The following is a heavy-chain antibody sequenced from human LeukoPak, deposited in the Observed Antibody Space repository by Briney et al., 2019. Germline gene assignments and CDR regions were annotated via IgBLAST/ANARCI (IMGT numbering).Heavy chain of an antibody. CDR2: IYYSGST. V-gene: IGHV4-59*12. CDR1: GDSISGYY. Sequence: SETLSLTCTVSGDSISGYYWTWIRQPAGKGLEWIGYIYYSGSTNYNPSLKSRVTISVDTSKNQFSLKLSSVTAADTAVYYCARGLGLWGQGTLVTVSS. J-gene: IGHJ4*02. D-gene: IGHD7-27*01. CDR3: ARGLGL.